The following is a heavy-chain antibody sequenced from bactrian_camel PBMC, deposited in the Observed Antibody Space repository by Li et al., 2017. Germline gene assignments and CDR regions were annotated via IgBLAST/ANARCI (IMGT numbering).Heavy chain of an antibody. CDR1: GYKSYY. J-gene: IGHJ4*01. D-gene: IGHD4*01. CDR3: AANGPCRVIATQPMVSEYDH. Sequence: VQLVESGGGSVQPGGPLKLSCVVSGYKSYYMAWFRQAPGNEREGVAAIYTRGGIRTYYADSVRGRFTISQNDAKDTVYLQMDSLKPEDTAMYFCAANGPCRVIATQPMVSEYDHWGQGTQV. V-gene: IGHV3S40*01. CDR2: IYTRGGIRT.